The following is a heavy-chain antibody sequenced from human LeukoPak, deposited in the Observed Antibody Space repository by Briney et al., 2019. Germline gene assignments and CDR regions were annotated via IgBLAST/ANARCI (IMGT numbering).Heavy chain of an antibody. CDR1: GGSISIYY. D-gene: IGHD6-19*01. J-gene: IGHJ4*02. V-gene: IGHV4-59*08. Sequence: SETLSLTCTVSGGSISIYYWSWIRQPPGKGLEWIGYIYYSGSTNYNPSLKSRVTISVDTSKNQFSLKLSSVTAADTAVYYCARQVSAGTGGLGYWGQGTLVTVSS. CDR2: IYYSGST. CDR3: ARQVSAGTGGLGY.